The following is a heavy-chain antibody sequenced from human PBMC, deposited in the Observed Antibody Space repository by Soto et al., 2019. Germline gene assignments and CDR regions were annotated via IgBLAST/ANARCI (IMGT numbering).Heavy chain of an antibody. CDR1: GGSISSGDYY. Sequence: QVQLQESGPGLVKPSQTLSLTCTVSGGSISSGDYYWSWIRQPPGKGLEWIGYIYYSGSTYYNPSLKSRFTIPVDTSKTQFSLKLGSVTAADTAVYYWARGGGGLGESYWGQGTLVTVSS. J-gene: IGHJ4*02. CDR2: IYYSGST. CDR3: ARGGGGLGESY. V-gene: IGHV4-30-4*01. D-gene: IGHD3-16*01.